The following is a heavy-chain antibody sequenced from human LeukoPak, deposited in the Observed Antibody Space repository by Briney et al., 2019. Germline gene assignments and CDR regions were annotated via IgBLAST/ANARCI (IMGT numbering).Heavy chain of an antibody. J-gene: IGHJ4*02. D-gene: IGHD2-2*01. Sequence: SGRSLRLSCAASGFTFDDYAMHWVRQAPGKGLEWVSGISWNSGSIGYADSVKGRFTISRDNAKNSLYLQMNSLRAEDTASYYCAKDIVEYCSSTSCPLDYWGQGTLVTVSS. CDR1: GFTFDDYA. V-gene: IGHV3-9*01. CDR2: ISWNSGSI. CDR3: AKDIVEYCSSTSCPLDY.